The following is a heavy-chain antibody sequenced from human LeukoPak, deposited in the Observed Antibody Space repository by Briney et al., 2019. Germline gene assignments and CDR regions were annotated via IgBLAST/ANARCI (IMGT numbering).Heavy chain of an antibody. CDR2: ISGSGGST. D-gene: IGHD3-22*01. Sequence: GGSLRLSCAASGFTVSSNYMSWVRQAPGKGLEWVSAISGSGGSTYYADSVKGRFTISRDNSKNTLYLQMNSLRAEDTAVYYCATENYYDSSGWQFDYWGQGTLVTVSS. J-gene: IGHJ4*02. CDR1: GFTVSSNY. CDR3: ATENYYDSSGWQFDY. V-gene: IGHV3-23*01.